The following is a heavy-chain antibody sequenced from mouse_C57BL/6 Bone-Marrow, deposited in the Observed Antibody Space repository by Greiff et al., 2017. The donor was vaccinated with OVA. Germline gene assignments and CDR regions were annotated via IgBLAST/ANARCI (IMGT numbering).Heavy chain of an antibody. J-gene: IGHJ4*01. Sequence: QVTLQESGPGILQSSPTLSLTCSFSGFSLSTSGMGVSWLRQPSGKGLEWLAHIYWGDDKRSNPSLKSRLTISKETSRNQVFLKITSVDTADTATDYGARRARGRGDYAMDDWGQGTSVTVSS. D-gene: IGHD3-1*01. V-gene: IGHV8-12*01. CDR3: ARRARGRGDYAMDD. CDR2: IYWGDDK. CDR1: GFSLSTSGMG.